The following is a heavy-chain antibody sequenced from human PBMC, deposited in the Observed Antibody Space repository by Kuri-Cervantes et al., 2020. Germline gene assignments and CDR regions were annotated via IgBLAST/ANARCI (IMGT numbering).Heavy chain of an antibody. V-gene: IGHV3-30*14. J-gene: IGHJ6*02. CDR1: GFTFSSYA. CDR2: ISYDGSNK. CDR3: ARGLRGGYYGMDV. Sequence: GGSLRLSCAASGFTFSSYAMHWVRQAPGKGLEWVAVISYDGSNKYYADSVKGRFTISRENAKNSLYLQMNSLRAGDTAVYYCARGLRGGYYGMDVWGQGTTVTVSS. D-gene: IGHD2-21*01.